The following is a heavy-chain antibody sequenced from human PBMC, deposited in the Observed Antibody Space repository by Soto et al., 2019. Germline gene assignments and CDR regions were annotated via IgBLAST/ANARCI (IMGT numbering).Heavy chain of an antibody. Sequence: QVQLVQSGAEVKKPGSSVKVSCKASGGTFSSYAISWVRQAPGQGLEWMGGIIPIFGTANYAQKFQGRVTITADESTSTAYMELSSPRSEDTAVYYCARTDIVLMVYARHYYYGMDVWGQGTTVTVSS. V-gene: IGHV1-69*01. CDR2: IIPIFGTA. CDR1: GGTFSSYA. D-gene: IGHD2-8*01. J-gene: IGHJ6*02. CDR3: ARTDIVLMVYARHYYYGMDV.